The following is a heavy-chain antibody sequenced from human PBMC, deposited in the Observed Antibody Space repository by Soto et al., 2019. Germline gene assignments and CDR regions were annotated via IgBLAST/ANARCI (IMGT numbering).Heavy chain of an antibody. CDR1: GGSISSYY. J-gene: IGHJ3*02. D-gene: IGHD3-10*01. CDR3: ARRYGVAFDI. V-gene: IGHV4-59*08. CDR2: IYYSGST. Sequence: TSETLSLTCTVSGGSISSYYWSWIRQPPGKGLEWIGYIYYSGSTNYNPSLKSRVTISVDTSKNQFSLKLSSVTAADTAVYYCARRYGVAFDIWGQGTMVT.